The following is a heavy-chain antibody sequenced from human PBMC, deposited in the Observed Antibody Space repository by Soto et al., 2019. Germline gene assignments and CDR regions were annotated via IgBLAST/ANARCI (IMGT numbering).Heavy chain of an antibody. V-gene: IGHV1-69*01. CDR3: ARATSSSSSPRNYYYYGMDV. D-gene: IGHD6-6*01. CDR1: GGTFSSYA. J-gene: IGHJ6*02. Sequence: QVQLVQSGAEVKKPGSSVKVSCKASGGTFSSYAISWVRQAPGQGREWMGGIIPIFGTANYAQKFQGRVTITADESTSTAYMELSSLRSEDTAVYYCARATSSSSSPRNYYYYGMDVWGQGTTVTVSS. CDR2: IIPIFGTA.